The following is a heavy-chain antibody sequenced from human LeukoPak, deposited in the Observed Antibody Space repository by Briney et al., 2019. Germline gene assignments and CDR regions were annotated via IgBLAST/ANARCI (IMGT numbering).Heavy chain of an antibody. V-gene: IGHV4-34*01. CDR1: GGSFSGYY. J-gene: IGHJ4*02. CDR3: ARQAHTAYFDY. Sequence: SETLSLTCAVYGGSFSGYYWSWVRQPPGKGLEWIGEINHSGSTNYNPSLKSRVTISVDTSKNQFSLKLSSVTAADAAAYYCARQAHTAYFDYWGQGTLVTVSS. CDR2: INHSGST.